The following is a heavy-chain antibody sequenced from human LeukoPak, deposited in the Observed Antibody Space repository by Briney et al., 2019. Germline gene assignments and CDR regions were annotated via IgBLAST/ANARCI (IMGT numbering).Heavy chain of an antibody. V-gene: IGHV4-39*01. CDR2: IYYSGSA. Sequence: SETLSLTCTVLGGSISSSSYYWGWIRQPPGKGLEWIGSIYYSGSAYYNPSLKSRVTISVDTSKNQFSLKLSSVTAADTAVYYCARRISTYSSSWYNYYYYMDVWGKGTTVTVSS. CDR1: GGSISSSSYY. J-gene: IGHJ6*03. CDR3: ARRISTYSSSWYNYYYYMDV. D-gene: IGHD6-13*01.